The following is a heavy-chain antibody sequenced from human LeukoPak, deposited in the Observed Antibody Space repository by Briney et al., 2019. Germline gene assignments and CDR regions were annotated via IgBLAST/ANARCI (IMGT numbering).Heavy chain of an antibody. CDR2: ISGSGGST. D-gene: IGHD2-15*01. Sequence: GGSLRLSCAASGFTLSSYGMSWVRQAPGKGLEWVSAISGSGGSTYYADSVKGRFTISRDNSKNTLYLQMNSLRAEDTAVYYCAKTWPPTLYCSGGSCYRYWGQGTLVTVSS. CDR1: GFTLSSYG. CDR3: AKTWPPTLYCSGGSCYRY. J-gene: IGHJ4*02. V-gene: IGHV3-23*01.